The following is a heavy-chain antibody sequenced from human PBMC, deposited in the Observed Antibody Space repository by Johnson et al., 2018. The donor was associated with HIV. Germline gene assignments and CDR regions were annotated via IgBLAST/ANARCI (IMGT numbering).Heavy chain of an antibody. V-gene: IGHV3-20*04. D-gene: IGHD3-10*01. CDR3: ARDSRIGTMVLLSDAFDI. Sequence: VQLVESGGGVVRPGGSLRLSCAASGFTFDDYGMSWVRQAPGKGLEWVSGINWNGGSTGYADSVKGRFTISRDNAKNSLYLQMNSLRAEDTALYYCARDSRIGTMVLLSDAFDIWGQGTMVTVSS. J-gene: IGHJ3*02. CDR2: INWNGGST. CDR1: GFTFDDYG.